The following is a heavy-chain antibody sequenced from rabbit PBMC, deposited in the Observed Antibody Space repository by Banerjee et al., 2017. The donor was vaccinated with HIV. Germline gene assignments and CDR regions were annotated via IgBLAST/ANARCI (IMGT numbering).Heavy chain of an antibody. V-gene: IGHV1S45*01. J-gene: IGHJ4*01. CDR2: INTISGDT. CDR1: GFSLSSYV. CDR3: ARDPAGREDFNL. D-gene: IGHD4-2*01. Sequence: QEQLEESGGGLVQPEGSLTLTCTASGFSLSSYVMCWVRQAPGKGLEWIACINTISGDTVYATWAKGRFTISKASWTTVALQMTSLTAADTATYFCARDPAGREDFNLWGPGTLVTVS.